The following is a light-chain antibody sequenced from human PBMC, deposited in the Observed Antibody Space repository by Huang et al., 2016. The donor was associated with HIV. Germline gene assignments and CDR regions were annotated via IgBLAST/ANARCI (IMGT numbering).Light chain of an antibody. Sequence: EIVLTQSPGTLSLSPGERATLSCRASQSVSSAYLACYQQKPGQAPRIRIDGASSRATGIPDRFSGSGSGTDFTLTISRLEPEDFAVYYCQQYGTSLPEATFGQGTNVEI. CDR2: GAS. CDR1: QSVSSAY. CDR3: QQYGTSLPEAT. V-gene: IGKV3-20*01. J-gene: IGKJ1*01.